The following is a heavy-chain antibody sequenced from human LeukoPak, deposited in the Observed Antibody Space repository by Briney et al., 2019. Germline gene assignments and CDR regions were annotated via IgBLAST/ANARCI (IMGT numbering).Heavy chain of an antibody. J-gene: IGHJ5*02. CDR3: ARGRRYGGPTSNWFDP. CDR1: GYTFTGYY. V-gene: IGHV1-2*02. D-gene: IGHD1-26*01. Sequence: ASVNVSCKASGYTFTGYYMHWVRQAPGQGLEWMGWINPNSGGTNYAQKFQGRVTMTRDTSISTAYMELSRLRSDDTAVYYCARGRRYGGPTSNWFDPWGQGTLVTVSS. CDR2: INPNSGGT.